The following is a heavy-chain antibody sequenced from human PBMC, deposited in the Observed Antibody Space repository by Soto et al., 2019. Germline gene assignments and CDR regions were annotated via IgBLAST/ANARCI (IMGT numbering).Heavy chain of an antibody. CDR3: ASHPGDSSGYWYYFDY. J-gene: IGHJ4*02. CDR1: GFTFSSHS. D-gene: IGHD3-22*01. CDR2: ISSSSTYI. Sequence: EVQLVESGGGLVKPGGSLRLSCAASGFTFSSHSMNWVRQAPGKGLEWVSSISSSSTYIYYADSVKGRFTSSRDNAKNSLYLQMNSLIAEDTAVYYCASHPGDSSGYWYYFDYWGQGTLVTVSS. V-gene: IGHV3-21*01.